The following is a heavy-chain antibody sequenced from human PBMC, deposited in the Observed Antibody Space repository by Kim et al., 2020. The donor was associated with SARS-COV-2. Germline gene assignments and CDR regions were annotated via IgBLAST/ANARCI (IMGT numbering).Heavy chain of an antibody. J-gene: IGHJ4*02. CDR2: ISYDGSNK. CDR3: ARGVGATHLYYFDY. D-gene: IGHD1-26*01. Sequence: GGSLRLSCAASGFTFSSYAMHWVRQAPGKGLEWVAVISYDGSNKYYADSVKGRFTISRDNSKNTLYLQMNSLRAEDTAVYYCARGVGATHLYYFDYWGQGTLVTVSS. V-gene: IGHV3-30-3*01. CDR1: GFTFSSYA.